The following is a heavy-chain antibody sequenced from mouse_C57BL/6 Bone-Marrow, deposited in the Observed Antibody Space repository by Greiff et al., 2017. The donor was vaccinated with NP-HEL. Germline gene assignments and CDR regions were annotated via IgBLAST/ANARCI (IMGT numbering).Heavy chain of an antibody. CDR1: GFNIKDYY. V-gene: IGHV14-2*01. D-gene: IGHD2-5*01. Sequence: VQLQQSGAELVKPGASVKLSCTASGFNIKDYYMHWVKQRTEQGLEWIGRIDPEDGETKSAPKFQGKATITADTSSNTAYLQLSSLTSEDTAVYYCARYYSNYEGFAYWGQGTLVTVSA. CDR2: IDPEDGET. J-gene: IGHJ3*01. CDR3: ARYYSNYEGFAY.